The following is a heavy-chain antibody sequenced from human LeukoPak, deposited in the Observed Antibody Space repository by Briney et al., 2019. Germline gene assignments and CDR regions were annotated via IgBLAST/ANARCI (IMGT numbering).Heavy chain of an antibody. CDR3: ASRADYGEDY. Sequence: GSSVKVSFKASGGPFSSYAISWVRQAPGQGLEWMGRIIPIFGTANYAQKFQGRVTITTDESTSTAYMELSSLRSEDTAVYYCASRADYGEDYWGQGTLVTVSS. J-gene: IGHJ4*02. CDR2: IIPIFGTA. V-gene: IGHV1-69*05. CDR1: GGPFSSYA. D-gene: IGHD4-17*01.